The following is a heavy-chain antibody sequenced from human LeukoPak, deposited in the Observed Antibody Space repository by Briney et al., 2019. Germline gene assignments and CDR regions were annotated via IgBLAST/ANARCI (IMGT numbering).Heavy chain of an antibody. CDR3: ARDGPPGTTDYYYGMDV. J-gene: IGHJ6*02. D-gene: IGHD1-1*01. V-gene: IGHV3-33*01. CDR2: IWYDGSRT. Sequence: GGSLRLSCAASGFSFSNYGLHWVRQAPGKGLDWVAVIWYDGSRTYYADSVKGRFSISRDNSKNTVYLQMNSLRAEDTAVYYCARDGPPGTTDYYYGMDVWGQGTTVIVSS. CDR1: GFSFSNYG.